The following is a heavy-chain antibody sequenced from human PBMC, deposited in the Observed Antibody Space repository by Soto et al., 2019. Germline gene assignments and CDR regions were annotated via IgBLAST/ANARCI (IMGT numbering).Heavy chain of an antibody. V-gene: IGHV3-64D*06. CDR3: VKGYGSGTYYVEYFDY. J-gene: IGHJ4*02. Sequence: GGSLRLSCSAPGFAFYGFAMHWVRQAPGKGLEYVAAISSNGGSIYYVDSVKGRFTISRGNSKSTLYLQMSSLRPEDTAVYYCVKGYGSGTYYVEYFDYWGQGTLVTVSS. CDR1: GFAFYGFA. D-gene: IGHD3-10*01. CDR2: ISSNGGSI.